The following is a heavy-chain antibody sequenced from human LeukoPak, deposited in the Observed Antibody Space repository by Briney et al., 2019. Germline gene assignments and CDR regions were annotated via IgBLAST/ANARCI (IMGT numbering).Heavy chain of an antibody. J-gene: IGHJ5*02. D-gene: IGHD2-8*02. CDR3: ASRVVLGWFDP. CDR2: MNPNSGNT. CDR1: GYTFTSYD. V-gene: IGHV1-8*01. Sequence: ASVKVSCKASGYTFTSYDINWVRQATGQGLEWMGWMNPNSGNTGYAQKFQGRVTITADESTSTAYMELSSLRSEDTAVYYCASRVVLGWFDPWGQGTLVTVSS.